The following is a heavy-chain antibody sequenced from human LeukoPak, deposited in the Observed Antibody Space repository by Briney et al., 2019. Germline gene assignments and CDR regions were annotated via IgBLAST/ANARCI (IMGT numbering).Heavy chain of an antibody. CDR2: IIPIFGTA. V-gene: IGHV1-69*13. D-gene: IGHD3-22*01. J-gene: IGHJ5*02. CDR3: ARMPYYYDSSGSQEGFDP. Sequence: SVKVSCKASGGTFSSYAISWVRQAPGQGLEWMGGIIPIFGTANYAQKFQGRVTITADESTSTAYMELSSLRSEDTAVYYCARMPYYYDSSGSQEGFDPWGQGTLVTVSS. CDR1: GGTFSSYA.